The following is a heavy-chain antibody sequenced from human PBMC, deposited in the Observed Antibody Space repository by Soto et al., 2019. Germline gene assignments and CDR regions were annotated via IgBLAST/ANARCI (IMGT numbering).Heavy chain of an antibody. CDR1: GFTISNNY. Sequence: GGSLRLSCAASGFTISNNYMNWVRHAPGKGLEWVSVIYRGGNTYYADSVKGRFTVSRDNSENTLYLQMNSLRAADTAVYYCVRDNHDYSNSGGDWFDPWGQGTLVTVAS. D-gene: IGHD4-4*01. J-gene: IGHJ5*02. CDR3: VRDNHDYSNSGGDWFDP. CDR2: IYRGGNT. V-gene: IGHV3-53*01.